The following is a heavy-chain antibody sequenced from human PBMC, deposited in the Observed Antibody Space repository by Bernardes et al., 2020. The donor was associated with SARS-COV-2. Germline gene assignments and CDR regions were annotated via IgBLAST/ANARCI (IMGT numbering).Heavy chain of an antibody. Sequence: ETLSLTCTVSGGSISSYYWSWIRQPPGKGLEWIGYIYYSGSTNYNPSLKSRVTISVDTSKNQFSLKLSSVTAADTAVYYCARCPSYYDFWSGYWSLNGMDVWGQGTTVTVSS. D-gene: IGHD3-3*01. CDR2: IYYSGST. CDR3: ARCPSYYDFWSGYWSLNGMDV. V-gene: IGHV4-59*01. J-gene: IGHJ6*02. CDR1: GGSISSYY.